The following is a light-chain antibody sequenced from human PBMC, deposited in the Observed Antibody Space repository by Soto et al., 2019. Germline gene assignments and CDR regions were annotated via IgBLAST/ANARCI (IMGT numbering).Light chain of an antibody. CDR2: GIS. V-gene: IGKV3-20*01. CDR3: QQYVTSSPRT. CDR1: HTISSSY. J-gene: IGKJ1*01. Sequence: EIVLTQSLGTLSLSPGERATLSCRASHTISSSYLAWYQQKPGQAPRLLMYGISRRATGIPDRFSGSGSGTDFTLTITRLEPEDFAVYYCQQYVTSSPRTFGQGTKADIK.